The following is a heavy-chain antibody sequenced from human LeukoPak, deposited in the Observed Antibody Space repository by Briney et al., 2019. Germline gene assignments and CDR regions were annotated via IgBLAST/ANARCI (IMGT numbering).Heavy chain of an antibody. Sequence: GRSLRLSCAASGFTFSRTGIHWVRQAPGKGLEWVAVISYDGITKYYADSVKGRFTISRDNSKNTLYLQMNSLRAEDTAVYYCARPAGPGAPYYYGMDVWGQGTTVTVSS. V-gene: IGHV3-30*03. D-gene: IGHD3-10*01. CDR1: GFTFSRTG. J-gene: IGHJ6*02. CDR2: ISYDGITK. CDR3: ARPAGPGAPYYYGMDV.